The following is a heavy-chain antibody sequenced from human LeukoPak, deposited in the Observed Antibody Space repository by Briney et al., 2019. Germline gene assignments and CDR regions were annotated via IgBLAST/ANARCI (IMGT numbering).Heavy chain of an antibody. CDR3: ASSPARRKPFSSGYYYYYCMDV. CDR1: GDSISSHY. V-gene: IGHV4-59*11. Sequence: SETLSLTRTVSGDSISSHYWSWIRQPPGKGLEWIGYIYNSGSTNYNPSLKSRVTISVDTSKNQFSLKLSSVTAADTAVYYCASSPARRKPFSSGYYYYYCMDVWGKGTTVTVSS. D-gene: IGHD3-10*01. CDR2: IYNSGST. J-gene: IGHJ6*03.